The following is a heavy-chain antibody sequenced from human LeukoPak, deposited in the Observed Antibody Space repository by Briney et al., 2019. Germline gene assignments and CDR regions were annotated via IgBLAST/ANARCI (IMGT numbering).Heavy chain of an antibody. V-gene: IGHV3-21*04. D-gene: IGHD2-2*01. CDR2: ISSDSRSI. CDR1: GVTFSRHS. J-gene: IGHJ1*01. Sequence: GGSLRLSCAASGVTFSRHSMNWVRQAPEKGLEWVSSISSDSRSIFYRDSVKGRFTISRDNSKNTLYLQMNSLRAEDTAVYYCAKRYSRYCSSTSCYGSEYFQHWGRGTLVTVSS. CDR3: AKRYSRYCSSTSCYGSEYFQH.